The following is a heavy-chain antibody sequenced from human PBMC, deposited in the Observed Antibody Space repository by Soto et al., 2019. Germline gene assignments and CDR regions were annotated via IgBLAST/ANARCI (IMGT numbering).Heavy chain of an antibody. CDR2: ISYDGSNK. V-gene: IGHV3-30-3*01. J-gene: IGHJ4*02. D-gene: IGHD5-18*01. CDR3: ARVGRAWIQLWSLDY. CDR1: GFTFSSYA. Sequence: QVQLVESGGGVVQPGRSLRLSCAASGFTFSSYAMHWVRQAPGKGLEWVAVISYDGSNKYYADSVKGRFTISGDNSKNTLYLQMNSLRAEDTAVYYCARVGRAWIQLWSLDYWGQGTLVTVSS.